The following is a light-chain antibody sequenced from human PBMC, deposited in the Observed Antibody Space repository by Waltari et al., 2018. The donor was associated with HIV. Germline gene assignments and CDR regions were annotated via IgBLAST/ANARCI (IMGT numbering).Light chain of an antibody. Sequence: SYELTQPPSVSVSPGQTASIPCSGDKLGEKYACWYQQRPGPSPILVIFEDSKPPEGIPGRFSGSNSGNAAASTIGGTPAMEEADYYCQAWARNIEGVFGGGTKLTVL. CDR2: EDS. J-gene: IGLJ3*02. V-gene: IGLV3-1*01. CDR3: QAWARNIEGV. CDR1: KLGEKY.